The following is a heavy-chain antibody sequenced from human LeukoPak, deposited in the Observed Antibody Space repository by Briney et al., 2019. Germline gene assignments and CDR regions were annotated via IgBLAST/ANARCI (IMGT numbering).Heavy chain of an antibody. D-gene: IGHD4-17*01. Sequence: PETLSLICAVYGGPFSGYFWSWIRQPPGKGPEVIGESNHSGSTNYNPSLKSRVTISVDTSKNQFSLKLSSVTAADTAVYYCARGGRMTTVKRFDYWGQGTLVTVSS. CDR1: GGPFSGYF. J-gene: IGHJ4*02. CDR2: SNHSGST. V-gene: IGHV4-34*01. CDR3: ARGGRMTTVKRFDY.